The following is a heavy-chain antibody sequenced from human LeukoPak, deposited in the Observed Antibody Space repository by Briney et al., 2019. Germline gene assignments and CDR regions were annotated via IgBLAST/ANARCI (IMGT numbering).Heavy chain of an antibody. D-gene: IGHD2-8*01. CDR2: ISGNGGST. V-gene: IGHV3-64D*09. CDR3: VKDGYCTNGVCYYFDY. Sequence: PGGSLRLSCSASGFTFSTYAMHWVRQAPGKGLECVSAISGNGGSTYYADSVKGRFTISRDNSKTTLYLQVSSLRAEDTAVYYCVKDGYCTNGVCYYFDYWGQGTLVTVSS. CDR1: GFTFSTYA. J-gene: IGHJ4*02.